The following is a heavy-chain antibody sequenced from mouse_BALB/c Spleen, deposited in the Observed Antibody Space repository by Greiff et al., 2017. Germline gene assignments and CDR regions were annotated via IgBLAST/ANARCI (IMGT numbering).Heavy chain of an antibody. CDR2: INPDSSTI. CDR1: GFDFSRYW. CDR3: ARPEGKGFAY. J-gene: IGHJ3*01. D-gene: IGHD1-3*01. Sequence: EVKLMESGGGLVQPGGSLKLSCAASGFDFSRYWMSWVRQAPGKGLEWIGEINPDSSTINYTPSLKDKFIISRDNAKNTLYMQMSKVRSEDTALYYCARPEGKGFAYWGQGTLVTVSA. V-gene: IGHV4-1*02.